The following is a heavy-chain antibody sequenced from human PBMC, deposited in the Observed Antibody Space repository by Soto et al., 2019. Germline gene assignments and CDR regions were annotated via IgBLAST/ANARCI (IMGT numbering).Heavy chain of an antibody. CDR3: ARSKYYYDSSGYYFLYYFDY. D-gene: IGHD3-22*01. CDR2: INHSGST. CDR1: GGSFSGYY. Sequence: SETLSLTCAVYGGSFSGYYWSWIRQPPGKGLEWIGEINHSGSTNYNPSLKSRVTISVDTSKNQFSLKLSSVTAADTAVYYCARSKYYYDSSGYYFLYYFDYWSQGTLVTVSS. V-gene: IGHV4-34*01. J-gene: IGHJ4*02.